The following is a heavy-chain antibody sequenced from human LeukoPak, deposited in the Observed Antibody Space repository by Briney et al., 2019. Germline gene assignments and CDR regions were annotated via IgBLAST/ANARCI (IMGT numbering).Heavy chain of an antibody. CDR1: GGTFSSYA. CDR2: IIPIFGTA. CDR3: ARDVSGRYYFDY. V-gene: IGHV1-69*13. J-gene: IGHJ4*02. Sequence: ASVKVSCKASGGTFSSYAISWVRQAPGQGLEWMGGIIPIFGTANYAQKFQGRVTITADESTSTAYMELSSLRSEDTAVYYCARDVSGRYYFDYWGQGTLVTVSS. D-gene: IGHD3-3*01.